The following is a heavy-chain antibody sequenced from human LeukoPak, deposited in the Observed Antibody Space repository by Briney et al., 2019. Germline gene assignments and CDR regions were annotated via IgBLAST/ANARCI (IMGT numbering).Heavy chain of an antibody. CDR1: GFTFSSYS. CDR2: ISSSSSYI. J-gene: IGHJ1*01. V-gene: IGHV3-21*01. D-gene: IGHD5-18*01. Sequence: PGGSLRLSCAASGFTFSSYSMNWVRQAPGKGLEWVSSISSSSSYIYYADSVKGRFTISRDNAKKSLYLQMSSLRVDDTAVYYCVSDGQLWFPGDFQHWGQGTLVTVSS. CDR3: VSDGQLWFPGDFQH.